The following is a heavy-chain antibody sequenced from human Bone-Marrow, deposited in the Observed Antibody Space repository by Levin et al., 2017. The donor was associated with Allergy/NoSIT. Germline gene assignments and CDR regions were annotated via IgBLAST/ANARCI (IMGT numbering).Heavy chain of an antibody. CDR3: ARGTWGGYGLDV. CDR2: TYYRSRWIN. CDR1: GDSVSSNSGA. Sequence: SQTLSLTCAISGDSVSSNSGAWNWIRQSPSRGLEWLGRTYYRSRWINDYAVSVRGRISVNPDTSKNQFSLLLNSVTPEDTAVYYCARGTWGGYGLDVWGQGTTVTVSS. V-gene: IGHV6-1*01. J-gene: IGHJ6*02. D-gene: IGHD3-16*01.